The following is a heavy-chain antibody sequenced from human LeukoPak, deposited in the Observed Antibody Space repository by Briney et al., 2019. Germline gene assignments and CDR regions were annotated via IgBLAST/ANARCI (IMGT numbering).Heavy chain of an antibody. D-gene: IGHD2-2*01. CDR1: GYSFTSYW. V-gene: IGHV5-51*01. J-gene: IGHJ4*02. CDR3: ARRYCSSTSCYSVDY. CDR2: IYPGDSDT. Sequence: GESLKISCKGSGYSFTSYWIGWVRQMPGKGLAWMGIIYPGDSDTRYSPSFQGQVTISADKSISTAYLQWSSLKASDTAMYYCARRYCSSTSCYSVDYWGQGTLVTVSS.